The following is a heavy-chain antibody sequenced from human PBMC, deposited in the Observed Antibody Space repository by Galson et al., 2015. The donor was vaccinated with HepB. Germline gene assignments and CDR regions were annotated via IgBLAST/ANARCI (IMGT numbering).Heavy chain of an antibody. CDR2: INTNGGST. Sequence: SLRLSCAASGFTFSSYAMHWVRQAPGEGLAYVSAINTNGGSTNYASSVKGRFTTSRDNPKNTLYLQMGSLRAEDMAVYYCARLYCSGGSCYFDYWGQGTLVTVSS. V-gene: IGHV3-64*01. J-gene: IGHJ4*02. CDR1: GFTFSSYA. D-gene: IGHD2-15*01. CDR3: ARLYCSGGSCYFDY.